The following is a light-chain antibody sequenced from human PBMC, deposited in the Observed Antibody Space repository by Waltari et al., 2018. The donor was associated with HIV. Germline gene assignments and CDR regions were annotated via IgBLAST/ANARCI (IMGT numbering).Light chain of an antibody. CDR1: TSNIGSNP. J-gene: IGLJ3*02. V-gene: IGLV1-44*01. CDR3: ATWDDSLNGPWV. Sequence: QSVLTQPPSASGTPGQRVTISCSGSTSNIGSNPVNWYQQFPGMAPILLIYSNGQRPSGVPDRVSGSKSGTSASLAISGLQSEDEADYYCATWDDSLNGPWVFGGGTKLTVL. CDR2: SNG.